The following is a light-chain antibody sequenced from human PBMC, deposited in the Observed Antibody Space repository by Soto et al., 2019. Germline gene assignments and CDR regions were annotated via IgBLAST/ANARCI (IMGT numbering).Light chain of an antibody. CDR3: QRYGSSPPQFT. CDR2: GAS. J-gene: IGKJ3*01. Sequence: EIVLTQSPGTLSLSAGERATLSCRASQSISSNYLAWYQQKPGQAPRLLIFGASYRDTDIPDRFSGSGSGTDSTLTISRLEPEDFAVYYYQRYGSSPPQFTFGPGTKVDIK. CDR1: QSISSNY. V-gene: IGKV3-20*01.